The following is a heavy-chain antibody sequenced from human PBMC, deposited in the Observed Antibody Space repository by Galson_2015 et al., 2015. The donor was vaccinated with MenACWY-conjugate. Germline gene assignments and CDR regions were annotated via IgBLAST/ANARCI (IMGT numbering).Heavy chain of an antibody. D-gene: IGHD2/OR15-2a*01. CDR2: TYYRSKWYN. V-gene: IGHV6-1*01. Sequence: CAISGDSVSSNTAAWNWIRQSPSRGLEWLGRTYYRSKWYNDYAVSVRSRITISPDTSKNHISLQLKSVTPEDTAVYYCAREAMYSNNFYAIDYWGQGTLVTVSS. CDR1: GDSVSSNTAA. J-gene: IGHJ4*02. CDR3: AREAMYSNNFYAIDY.